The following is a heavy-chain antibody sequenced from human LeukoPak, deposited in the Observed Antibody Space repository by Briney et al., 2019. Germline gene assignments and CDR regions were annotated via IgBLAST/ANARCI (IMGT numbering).Heavy chain of an antibody. CDR3: ARDRDCGDGGCYPHFDY. CDR1: GFTFSSTW. V-gene: IGHV3-7*01. D-gene: IGHD2-15*01. CDR2: IRQDGSDR. J-gene: IGHJ4*02. Sequence: GGSLRLSCAASGFTFSSTWMSWVRQSPGKGLEWVANIRQDGSDRYYLDSVRGRFTISRDNAKNSLSLQMNSLRVEDTAVYYCARDRDCGDGGCYPHFDYWGQGVQVTVSS.